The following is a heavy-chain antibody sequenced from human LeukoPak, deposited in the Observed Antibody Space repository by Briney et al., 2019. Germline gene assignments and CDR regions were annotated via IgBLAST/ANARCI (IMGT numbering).Heavy chain of an antibody. CDR1: GFTFDDYA. CDR3: AKVGIVGATHHAWRQGYYFDY. V-gene: IGHV3-9*01. J-gene: IGHJ4*02. Sequence: GRSLRLSCAASGFTFDDYAMHWVRQVPGKGLEWVSGISWNSGNIIYADSAKGRFTFSRDNAKNSLYLQMNSLRPEDTALYYCAKVGIVGATHHAWRQGYYFDYWGQGALVTVSS. D-gene: IGHD1-26*01. CDR2: ISWNSGNI.